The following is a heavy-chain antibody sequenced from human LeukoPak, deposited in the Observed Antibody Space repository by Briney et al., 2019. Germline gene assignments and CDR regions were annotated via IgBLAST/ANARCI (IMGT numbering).Heavy chain of an antibody. CDR1: GGPISSYY. Sequence: SETLSLTCTVSGGPISSYYWSWIRQPPGKGLEWIGYIYYSGSTNYNPSHKSRVTISVDTSKNQFSLKLSSVTAADTAVYYCAREGSLTTNYGMDVWGQGTTVTVSS. J-gene: IGHJ6*02. V-gene: IGHV4-59*01. CDR2: IYYSGST. CDR3: AREGSLTTNYGMDV. D-gene: IGHD4-11*01.